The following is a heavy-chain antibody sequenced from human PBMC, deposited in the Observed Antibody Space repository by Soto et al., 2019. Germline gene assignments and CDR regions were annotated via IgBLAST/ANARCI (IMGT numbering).Heavy chain of an antibody. D-gene: IGHD1-26*01. J-gene: IGHJ5*02. Sequence: PGGSLRLSCAISVFSVSSNYQSWVRQAPGKGLEWVSVHYSGGSTYYADSVQGRFTISRDKSNNTLYLQMRRVRAEDTAVYFCARHRHPRGTVGATSPLDPWGQGTQVTVSS. V-gene: IGHV3-53*01. CDR3: ARHRHPRGTVGATSPLDP. CDR1: VFSVSSNY. CDR2: HYSGGST.